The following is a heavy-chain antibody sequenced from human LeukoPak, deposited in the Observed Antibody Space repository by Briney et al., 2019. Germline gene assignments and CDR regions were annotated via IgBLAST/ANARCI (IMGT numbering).Heavy chain of an antibody. J-gene: IGHJ4*02. CDR3: AKSPYDSSTFLDY. Sequence: GGSLRLSCAASGFTFDDYAMHWVRQAPGKGLEWVSGISWNSGSIDYADSVKGRFTISRDNAKNSLYLQMNSLRAEDTALYYCAKSPYDSSTFLDYWGQGTLVTVSS. V-gene: IGHV3-9*01. D-gene: IGHD3-22*01. CDR2: ISWNSGSI. CDR1: GFTFDDYA.